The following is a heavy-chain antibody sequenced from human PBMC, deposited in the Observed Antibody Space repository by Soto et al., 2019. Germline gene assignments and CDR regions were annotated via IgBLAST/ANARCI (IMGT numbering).Heavy chain of an antibody. D-gene: IGHD3-22*01. V-gene: IGHV4-61*01. Sequence: QVQLQESGPGLVKPSETLSLTCTVSGGSVSSGSYYWSWIRQPPGKGLEWIGYIYYSGSTNYNPSLESRVTISVDTSKHQFSLKLGSVTAADTAVYYCARVYDSSVHFDYWGQGTLVTVSS. CDR3: ARVYDSSVHFDY. CDR1: GGSVSSGSYY. J-gene: IGHJ4*02. CDR2: IYYSGST.